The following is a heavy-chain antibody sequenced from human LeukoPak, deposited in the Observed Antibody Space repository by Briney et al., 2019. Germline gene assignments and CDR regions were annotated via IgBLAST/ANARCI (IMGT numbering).Heavy chain of an antibody. V-gene: IGHV3-23*01. CDR1: GLTFNNYA. CDR2: ISGRGASK. CDR3: ARDRARRPLDDY. Sequence: GGSLRLSCAVSGLTFNNYAMSWVRQAPGKGLEWVSGISGRGASKYYADSVKGRFTISRDNAKNSLYLQMNSLRAEDTAVYYCARDRARRPLDDYWGQGTLVTVSS. J-gene: IGHJ4*02. D-gene: IGHD6-6*01.